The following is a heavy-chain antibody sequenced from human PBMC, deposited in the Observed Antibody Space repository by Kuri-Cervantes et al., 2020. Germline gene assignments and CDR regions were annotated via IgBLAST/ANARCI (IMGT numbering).Heavy chain of an antibody. CDR3: ARRYYDSSGNPTPSYYYMDV. CDR2: IKEDGTDK. J-gene: IGHJ6*03. CDR1: GFTFSSFW. Sequence: LSLTCAASGFTFSSFWMAWVRQAPGRGLEWVATIKEDGTDKYYMDSMKGRFTISRDNSKNTLYLQMNSLRAEDTAVYYCARRYYDSSGNPTPSYYYMDVWGKGTTVTVSS. V-gene: IGHV3-7*05. D-gene: IGHD3-22*01.